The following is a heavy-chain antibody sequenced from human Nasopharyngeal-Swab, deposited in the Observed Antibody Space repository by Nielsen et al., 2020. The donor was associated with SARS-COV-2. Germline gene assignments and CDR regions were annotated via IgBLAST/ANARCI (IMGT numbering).Heavy chain of an antibody. CDR3: ASMLTYYDFWSGPVDHGMDV. D-gene: IGHD3-3*01. CDR2: IYTSGST. V-gene: IGHV4-61*02. Sequence: SETLSLTCTVSGGSISSGSYYWSWIRQPAGKGLEWIGRIYTSGSTNYNPSLKSRVTISVDTSKNQFSLKLSSVTAADTAVYYCASMLTYYDFWSGPVDHGMDVWGQGTTVTVSS. CDR1: GGSISSGSYY. J-gene: IGHJ6*02.